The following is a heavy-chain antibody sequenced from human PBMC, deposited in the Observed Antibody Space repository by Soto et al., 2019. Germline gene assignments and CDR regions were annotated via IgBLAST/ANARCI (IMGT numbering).Heavy chain of an antibody. D-gene: IGHD6-13*01. V-gene: IGHV5-51*03. CDR3: ARLPSSSNWAYFQH. J-gene: IGHJ1*01. CDR1: GYSFTTYW. Sequence: DVQLVQSGVEVKKPGESLKISCQGSGYSFTTYWIGLVRQMPGKGLEWMGIIFPGDSDVRYSPSFHGQVSISADRSTSTAYLQWTSLKASDTAMYYCARLPSSSNWAYFQHWGQGTLVTVSS. CDR2: IFPGDSDV.